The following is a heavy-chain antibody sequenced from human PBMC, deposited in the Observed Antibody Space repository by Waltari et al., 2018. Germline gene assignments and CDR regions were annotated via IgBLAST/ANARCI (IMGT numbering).Heavy chain of an antibody. CDR1: GGTFSSYA. CDR3: AGMSQETPYYYGSGSYYYYFDY. CDR2: IIPIFGTA. V-gene: IGHV1-69*14. Sequence: QVQLVQSGAEVKKPGSSVKVSCKASGGTFSSYAISWVRQAPGQGLEWMGGIIPIFGTANYAQKFQGRVTITADKSTGTAYMELSSLRSEDTAVYYCAGMSQETPYYYGSGSYYYYFDYWGQGTLVTVSS. J-gene: IGHJ4*02. D-gene: IGHD3-10*01.